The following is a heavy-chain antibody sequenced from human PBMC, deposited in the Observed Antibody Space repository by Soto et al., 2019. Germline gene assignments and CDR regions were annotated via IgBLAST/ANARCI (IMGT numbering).Heavy chain of an antibody. J-gene: IGHJ6*02. CDR2: ISAYNGNT. D-gene: IGHD2-21*01. V-gene: IGHV1-18*01. Sequence: SVKVSCKASVYTFASYGISWVRQAPGQGLEWMGWISAYNGNTNYAQKLQGRVTMTTDTSTSTAYMELRSLRSDDTAVYYCARDWGGPYYYYGMDVWGQGTTVTGSS. CDR3: ARDWGGPYYYYGMDV. CDR1: VYTFASYG.